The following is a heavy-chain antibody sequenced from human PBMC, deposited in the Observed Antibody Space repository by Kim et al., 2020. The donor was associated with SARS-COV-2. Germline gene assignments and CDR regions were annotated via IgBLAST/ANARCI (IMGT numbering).Heavy chain of an antibody. V-gene: IGHV3-21*01. CDR3: ARSGRDGYNGFDY. CDR2: IGSSSSYI. CDR1: GFTFSSYS. Sequence: GGSLRLSCAASGFTFSSYSMNWVRQAPGKGLEWVSSIGSSSSYIYYADSVKGRFTISRDNAKNSLYLQMNSLRAEDTAVYYCARSGRDGYNGFDYWGQGTLVTVSS. D-gene: IGHD5-12*01. J-gene: IGHJ4*02.